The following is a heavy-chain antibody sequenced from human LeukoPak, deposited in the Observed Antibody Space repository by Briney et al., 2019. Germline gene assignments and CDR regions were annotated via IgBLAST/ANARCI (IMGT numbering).Heavy chain of an antibody. CDR2: ISSDGSNK. V-gene: IGHV3-30-3*01. CDR3: ARCRENDFWSGSPVDY. CDR1: GFFFSSYC. J-gene: IGHJ4*02. Sequence: PGGSLRLSCAASGFFFSSYCMHWVRQAPGKELEWLAVISSDGSNKYYADSVKGRFTISRDNSKTTLFVQMNSLRVEDTAVYYCARCRENDFWSGSPVDYWGQGTLVTVSS. D-gene: IGHD3-3*01.